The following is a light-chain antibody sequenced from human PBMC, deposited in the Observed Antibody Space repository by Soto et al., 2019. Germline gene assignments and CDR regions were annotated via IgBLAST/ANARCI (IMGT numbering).Light chain of an antibody. CDR1: SSDVGGYNY. CDR3: SSDTSSEGV. CDR2: DVS. V-gene: IGLV2-14*01. Sequence: QSVLTQPASVSGSPGQSITISCTGTSSDVGGYNYVSWYQQHPGKAPKLMIYDVSNRPSGVSNRFSGSKSGNTASLTISGLQAEDEADYYCSSDTSSEGVFGTGTKVTVL. J-gene: IGLJ1*01.